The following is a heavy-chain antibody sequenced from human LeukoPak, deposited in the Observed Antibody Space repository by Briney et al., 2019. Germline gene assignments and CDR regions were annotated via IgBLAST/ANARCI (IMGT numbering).Heavy chain of an antibody. J-gene: IGHJ4*02. CDR1: GGSSSSYY. CDR3: ARRASGSYPDYFDY. CDR2: IHYSGST. D-gene: IGHD1-26*01. Sequence: SETLSLTCTISGGSSSSYYWSWIRQTPGKGLEWIGYIHYSGSTNYNPSLKSRATISLDTSKNQVSLKLSSVTAADTAVYYCARRASGSYPDYFDYWGQGTLVTVSS. V-gene: IGHV4-59*08.